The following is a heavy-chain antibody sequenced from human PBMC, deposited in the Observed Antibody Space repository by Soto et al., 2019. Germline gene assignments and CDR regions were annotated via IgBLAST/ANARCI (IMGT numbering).Heavy chain of an antibody. CDR1: STPITSQKYY. CDR2: IYYSGST. Sequence: SDTLSLTGTIPSTPITSQKYYWVWIRQPPGKGLEWIGIIYYSGSTYYNPSLKCRVTISVDTSKNQFSLKLGSVTAADTAVYYCAGHEAYYYYGMDVWGQGTTVT. J-gene: IGHJ6*02. CDR3: AGHEAYYYYGMDV. V-gene: IGHV4-39*01.